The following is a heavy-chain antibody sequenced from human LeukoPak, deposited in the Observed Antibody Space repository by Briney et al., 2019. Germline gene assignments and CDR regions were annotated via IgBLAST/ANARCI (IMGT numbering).Heavy chain of an antibody. V-gene: IGHV4-59*01. D-gene: IGHD3-10*01. CDR3: ARGLPYYYGSGSSQMILFDY. J-gene: IGHJ4*02. CDR2: IYYSGST. CDR1: GGSISSYY. Sequence: SETLSLTCTVSGGSISSYYWSWIRQPPGKGLEWIGYIYYSGSTNYNPSLKSRVTISVDTSKNQFSLKLSSVTAADTAVYYCARGLPYYYGSGSSQMILFDYWGQGTLVTVSS.